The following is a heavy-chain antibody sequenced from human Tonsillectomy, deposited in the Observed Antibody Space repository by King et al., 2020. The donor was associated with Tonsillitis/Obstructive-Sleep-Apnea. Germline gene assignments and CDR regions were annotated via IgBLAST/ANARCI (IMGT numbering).Heavy chain of an antibody. V-gene: IGHV3-9*01. Sequence: VQLVESGGGFIRPGRSLRLSCAASGFTFDDYAMHWVRQAPGKGLQWVSGISWNGGSVDYADSVKGRFSISRDNAKNSRSLQMNSLTPEDTAMYYCVKELGGAVFDIWGQGKMVTVSS. J-gene: IGHJ3*02. CDR3: VKELGGAVFDI. CDR1: GFTFDDYA. CDR2: ISWNGGSV. D-gene: IGHD3-16*01.